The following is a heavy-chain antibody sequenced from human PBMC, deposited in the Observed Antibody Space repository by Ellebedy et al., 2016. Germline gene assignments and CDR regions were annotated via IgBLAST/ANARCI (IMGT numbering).Heavy chain of an antibody. CDR3: ARGDCTNGVCYKPGLGWFNP. D-gene: IGHD2-8*01. J-gene: IGHJ5*02. V-gene: IGHV4-59*04. CDR2: IYYSGST. Sequence: SETLSLTXTVSGGSISSYYWSWIRQPPGKGLEWIGSIYYSGSTYYNPSLKSRVTMSVDTSKNQFSLKLSSVTAADTAVYYCARGDCTNGVCYKPGLGWFNPWGQGTLVTVSS. CDR1: GGSISSYY.